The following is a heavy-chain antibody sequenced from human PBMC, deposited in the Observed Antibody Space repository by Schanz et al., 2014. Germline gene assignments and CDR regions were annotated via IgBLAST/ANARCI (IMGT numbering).Heavy chain of an antibody. J-gene: IGHJ4*02. Sequence: QVKLVQSGAEVKKPGSSMKVSCKASGGTFNSYTINWVRQAPGQGLEWMGRIIPILGIANYAQKLQGRVTMTTDTSTSTAYREVRSLRSDDTAVYYCARCGYSSGWYDQGIGHFDYWGQGTLVTVSA. CDR3: ARCGYSSGWYDQGIGHFDY. CDR2: IIPILGIA. V-gene: IGHV1-69*02. D-gene: IGHD6-19*01. CDR1: GGTFNSYT.